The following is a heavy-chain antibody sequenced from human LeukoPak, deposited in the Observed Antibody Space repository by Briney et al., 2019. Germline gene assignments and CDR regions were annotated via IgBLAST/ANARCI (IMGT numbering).Heavy chain of an antibody. CDR2: ISAYNGNT. D-gene: IGHD3-16*01. CDR3: ARDRPYADEAAHYLWGFDY. CDR1: GYTFTSYG. Sequence: GASVKVSCKASGYTFTSYGISWVRQAPGQGLEWMGWISAYNGNTNYAQKLQGRVTMTTDTSTSTAYMELRSLRSDDTAVYYCARDRPYADEAAHYLWGFDYWGQGTLVTVSS. V-gene: IGHV1-18*01. J-gene: IGHJ4*02.